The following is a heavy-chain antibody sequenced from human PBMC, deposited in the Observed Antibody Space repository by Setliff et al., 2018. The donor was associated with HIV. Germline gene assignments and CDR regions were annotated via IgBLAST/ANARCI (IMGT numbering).Heavy chain of an antibody. Sequence: GGSLRLSCATSGLTFSNYAMHWVRQAPGKGLEWLAVMSYDGSDKYYADSVKGRFTISRDNSKNTLYLQMNSLRAEDTAVYYCARDLYPLTTRYSFDYWGQGTLVTVSS. CDR3: ARDLYPLTTRYSFDY. D-gene: IGHD4-17*01. CDR2: MSYDGSDK. V-gene: IGHV3-30*11. J-gene: IGHJ4*02. CDR1: GLTFSNYA.